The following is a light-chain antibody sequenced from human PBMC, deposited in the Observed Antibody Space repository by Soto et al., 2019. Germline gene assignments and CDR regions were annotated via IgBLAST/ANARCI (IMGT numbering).Light chain of an antibody. CDR2: EDY. V-gene: IGLV2-23*01. CDR1: NTDVENYNF. J-gene: IGLJ3*02. Sequence: QSALTQPASVSGSPGQSITIACTGINTDVENYNFVSWYQQHPGKAPKLMIYEDYKRPSGVSNRFSGSKSGNTASLTISGLQAEDEADYYCCSFAGSNSWVFGGGTKLTVL. CDR3: CSFAGSNSWV.